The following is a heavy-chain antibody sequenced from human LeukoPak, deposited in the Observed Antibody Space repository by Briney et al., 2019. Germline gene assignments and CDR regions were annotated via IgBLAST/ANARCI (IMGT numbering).Heavy chain of an antibody. CDR2: IYYSGST. J-gene: IGHJ4*02. CDR1: GGSISSYY. Sequence: ASETLSLTCTVSGGSISSYYWSWIRQPPGKGLEWIGYIYYSGSTNYNPSLKSRVTISVDTSKNQFSLKLSSVTAADTAVYYCARDRGNNYGFTYDFWGQGTLVTVSS. CDR3: ARDRGNNYGFTYDF. D-gene: IGHD5-18*01. V-gene: IGHV4-59*12.